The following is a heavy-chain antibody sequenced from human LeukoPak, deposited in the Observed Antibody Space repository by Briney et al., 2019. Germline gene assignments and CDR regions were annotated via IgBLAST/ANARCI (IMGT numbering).Heavy chain of an antibody. CDR2: IYTSGST. J-gene: IGHJ6*03. Sequence: SETLSLTCTVSGGSISSGSYYWSWIRRPAGKGLEWIGRIYTSGSTNYNPFLKSRVTISVDTSKNQFSLKLSSVTAADTAVYYCARDRYCSSTSCRPLYYYYYMDVWGRGTTVTVSS. CDR1: GGSISSGSYY. D-gene: IGHD2-2*01. V-gene: IGHV4-61*02. CDR3: ARDRYCSSTSCRPLYYYYYMDV.